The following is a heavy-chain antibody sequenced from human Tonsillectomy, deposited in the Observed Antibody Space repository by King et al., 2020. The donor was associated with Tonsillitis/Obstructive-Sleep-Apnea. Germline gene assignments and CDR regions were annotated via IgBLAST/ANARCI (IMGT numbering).Heavy chain of an antibody. CDR3: ARERDKGVDV. J-gene: IGHJ6*04. CDR1: GFTVSSNY. V-gene: IGHV3-66*01. CDR2: IYIGVST. Sequence: QLVESGGGLVQPGGSLRLSCAASGFTVSSNYMSWVGQAPGEGREWVSLIYIGVSTYYADPVQGRFTISRDNSKNTLYHRMNSLRAEDTSVYYCARERDKGVDVWGKGTTVTVSS. D-gene: IGHD5-24*01.